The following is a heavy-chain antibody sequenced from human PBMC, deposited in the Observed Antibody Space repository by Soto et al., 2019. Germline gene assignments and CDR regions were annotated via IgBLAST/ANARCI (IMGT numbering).Heavy chain of an antibody. CDR1: GGSFSGYY. CDR3: ARVPRTTMEGKYYYYMDV. Sequence: SETLSLTCAVYGGSFSGYYWSWIRQPPGKGLEWIGEINHSGSTNYNPSLKSRVTISVDTSKNQFSLKLSSVTAADTAVYYCARVPRTTMEGKYYYYMDVWGKGTTVTVSS. CDR2: INHSGST. J-gene: IGHJ6*03. V-gene: IGHV4-34*01. D-gene: IGHD3-10*01.